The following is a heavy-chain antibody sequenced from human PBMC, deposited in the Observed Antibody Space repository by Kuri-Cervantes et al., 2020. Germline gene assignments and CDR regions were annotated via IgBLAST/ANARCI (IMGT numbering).Heavy chain of an antibody. V-gene: IGHV1-69*13. Sequence: SVKVSCKASGYTFTSYAISWVRQAPGQGLEWMGGIIPIFGTANYAQKFQGRVTITADESTSTAYMELSSLRSEDTAVYYCARGYAIAVAGSTPDYWGQGTLVTVSS. CDR3: ARGYAIAVAGSTPDY. J-gene: IGHJ4*02. CDR2: IIPIFGTA. CDR1: GYTFTSYA. D-gene: IGHD6-19*01.